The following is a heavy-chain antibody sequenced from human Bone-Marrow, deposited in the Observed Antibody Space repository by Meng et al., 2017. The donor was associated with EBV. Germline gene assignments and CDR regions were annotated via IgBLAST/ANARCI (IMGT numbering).Heavy chain of an antibody. Sequence: QVQLLESGGGVVEPGRSVRLRCVVSGRSFRDYGMHWVRQAPGKGLEWVALISYDGSSEHYADSVKGRFTISRDNFKNTLYLEMNSLRREDTAVYYCAKFMTVGYCRGSGCSSRAENFQYWGQGTLVTVSS. CDR3: AKFMTVGYCRGSGCSSRAENFQY. V-gene: IGHV3-30*18. J-gene: IGHJ1*01. CDR2: ISYDGSSE. D-gene: IGHD2-15*01. CDR1: GRSFRDYG.